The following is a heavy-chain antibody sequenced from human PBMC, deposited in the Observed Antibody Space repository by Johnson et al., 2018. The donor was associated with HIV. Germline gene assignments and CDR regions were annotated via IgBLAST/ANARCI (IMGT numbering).Heavy chain of an antibody. CDR2: ISYDGTSK. CDR3: ARYGYRPEAAFDI. V-gene: IGHV3-30*03. CDR1: GFTFDDYG. Sequence: VQLVESGGGLVQPGGSLRLSCVASGFTFDDYGMSWVRQAPGKGLEWVAVISYDGTSKYQADSVKGRFTISRDNSKNTLFMQMNSLRGEDTAVYYCARYGYRPEAAFDIWGQGTMVAVSS. D-gene: IGHD5-24*01. J-gene: IGHJ3*02.